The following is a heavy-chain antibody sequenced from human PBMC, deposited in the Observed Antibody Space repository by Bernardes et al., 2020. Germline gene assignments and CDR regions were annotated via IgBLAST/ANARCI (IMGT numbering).Heavy chain of an antibody. CDR1: GFTFSSYW. CDR2: INSDGRRT. D-gene: IGHD5-18*01. CDR3: ARDHKYSYGCRVYFDY. Sequence: GGSLRLSCAASGFTFSSYWMHWVRQAPGKGLVWVSRINSDGRRTTYADSVKGRFTISRDNAKNTLYLQMNSLRAEDTAVYYCARDHKYSYGCRVYFDYWGQGTLLTFSS. J-gene: IGHJ4*02. V-gene: IGHV3-74*01.